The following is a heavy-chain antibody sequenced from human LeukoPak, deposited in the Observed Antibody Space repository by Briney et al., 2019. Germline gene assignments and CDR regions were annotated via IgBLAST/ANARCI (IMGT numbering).Heavy chain of an antibody. D-gene: IGHD1-1*01. J-gene: IGHJ4*02. CDR3: ARERYGFDY. CDR1: GGSFSGYY. CDR2: INHSGST. Sequence: SETLSLICAVYGGSFSGYYWSWIRQPPGKGLEWIGEINHSGSTNYNPSLKSRVTISVDTSKNQFSLKLSSVTAADTAVYYCARERYGFDYWGQGTLVTVSS. V-gene: IGHV4-34*01.